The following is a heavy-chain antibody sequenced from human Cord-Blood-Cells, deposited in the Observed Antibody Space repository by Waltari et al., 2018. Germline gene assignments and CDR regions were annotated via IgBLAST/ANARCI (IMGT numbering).Heavy chain of an antibody. CDR2: IYYSGST. J-gene: IGHJ5*02. CDR1: AGSISPGAYY. CDR3: ARASDDFWSGYSNWFDP. Sequence: QVQLQEAGPGLVKPSQTLSLTWPVSAGSISPGAYYGSWIRQHPRKGLEWIGYIYYSGSTYYNPSLKSRVTISVDTSKNQVSLKLSSVTAADTAVYSCARASDDFWSGYSNWFDPWGQGTLVTVSS. V-gene: IGHV4-31*02. D-gene: IGHD3-3*01.